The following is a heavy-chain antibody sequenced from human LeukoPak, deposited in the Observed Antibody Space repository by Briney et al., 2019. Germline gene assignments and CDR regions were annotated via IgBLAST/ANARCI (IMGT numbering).Heavy chain of an antibody. CDR1: GFTFSNYA. D-gene: IGHD2/OR15-2a*01. J-gene: IGHJ4*02. CDR3: AKRTAIAGPYFDY. CDR2: ISGSGGST. Sequence: GGSLRLSCAASGFTFSNYAMSWVRQSPGKGLEWVSAISGSGGSTYYADSVKGRFTISRDTSKNALYLQMNSLRAEDTAVYYCAKRTAIAGPYFDYWGQGTLVTVSS. V-gene: IGHV3-23*01.